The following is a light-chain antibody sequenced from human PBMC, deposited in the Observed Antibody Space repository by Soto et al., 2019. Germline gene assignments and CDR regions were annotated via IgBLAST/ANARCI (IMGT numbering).Light chain of an antibody. CDR1: QSVSSN. V-gene: IGKV3-15*01. Sequence: EIVMTQSPATLSVSPGERATLSCRASQSVSSNLAWYQQKPGQAPRLLIYGASTRATGIPARFSGSGSGTEFTLTISSLQSEDFALYYCQQYYNWPPWTFGQGNKVEIK. CDR2: GAS. CDR3: QQYYNWPPWT. J-gene: IGKJ1*01.